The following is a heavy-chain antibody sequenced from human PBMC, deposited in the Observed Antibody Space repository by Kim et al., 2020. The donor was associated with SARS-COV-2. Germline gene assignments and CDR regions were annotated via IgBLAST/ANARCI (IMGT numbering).Heavy chain of an antibody. Sequence: TTYADSVKGRFTISRDNAKNTLYLQMNSLRAEDTGVYYCARGDYYGMDVWGQGTTVTVSS. J-gene: IGHJ6*02. V-gene: IGHV3-74*03. CDR2: T. CDR3: ARGDYYGMDV.